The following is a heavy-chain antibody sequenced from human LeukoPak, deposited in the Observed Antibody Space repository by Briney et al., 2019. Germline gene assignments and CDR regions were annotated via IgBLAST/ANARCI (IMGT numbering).Heavy chain of an antibody. D-gene: IGHD7-27*01. Sequence: PGGSLRLSCAASGFSFSGYGMHWVRQAPGKGLEWVAVTWYDESNKYYADSVKGRFTISRDNSKNTLYLEMNSLRAEDTAVYYCVKDVPNLGRDFNIWGQGTLFTVSS. CDR3: VKDVPNLGRDFNI. V-gene: IGHV3-33*06. J-gene: IGHJ4*02. CDR1: GFSFSGYG. CDR2: TWYDESNK.